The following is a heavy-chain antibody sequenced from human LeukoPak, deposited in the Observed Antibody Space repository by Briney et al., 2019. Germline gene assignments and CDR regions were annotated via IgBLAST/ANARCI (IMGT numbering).Heavy chain of an antibody. CDR1: GYTFPGYH. CDR3: AREGFYYDSSGRSLDS. CDR2: IIPILGIA. Sequence: SVKVSCKASGYTFPGYHIHWVRQAPGQGLEWMGRIIPILGIANYAQKFQGRVTITADKSTSTAYMELTSLRSDDTAVYSCAREGFYYDSSGRSLDSWGQGTLVTVSS. D-gene: IGHD3-22*01. V-gene: IGHV1-69*04. J-gene: IGHJ4*02.